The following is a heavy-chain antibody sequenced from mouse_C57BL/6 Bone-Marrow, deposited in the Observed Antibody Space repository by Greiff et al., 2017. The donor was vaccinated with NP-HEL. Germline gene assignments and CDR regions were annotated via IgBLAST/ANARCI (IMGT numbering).Heavy chain of an antibody. CDR3: ARHTEIPLGYYYAMDY. J-gene: IGHJ4*01. V-gene: IGHV5-6*01. CDR2: ISSGGSYT. D-gene: IGHD4-1*01. Sequence: EVQRVESGGDLVKPGGSLKLSCAASGFTFSSYGMSWVRQTPDKRLEWVATISSGGSYTYYPDSVKGRFTISRDNAKNTLYLQMSSLKSEDTAMYYCARHTEIPLGYYYAMDYWGQGTSVTVSS. CDR1: GFTFSSYG.